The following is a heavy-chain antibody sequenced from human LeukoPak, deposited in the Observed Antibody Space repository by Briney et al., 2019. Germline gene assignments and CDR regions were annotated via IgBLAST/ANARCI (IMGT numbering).Heavy chain of an antibody. V-gene: IGHV3-23*01. CDR1: GFTFSSYE. Sequence: GGSLRLSCAASGFTFSSYEMNWVRQAPGKGLEWVSIIFGNGDTTYYADSVKGRFTVSRDNSKDTLYLQMNDLRPDDTAIYYCAKRNTMVRGGPCFDYWGQGLLVTVSS. CDR3: AKRNTMVRGGPCFDY. CDR2: IFGNGDTT. D-gene: IGHD3-10*01. J-gene: IGHJ4*02.